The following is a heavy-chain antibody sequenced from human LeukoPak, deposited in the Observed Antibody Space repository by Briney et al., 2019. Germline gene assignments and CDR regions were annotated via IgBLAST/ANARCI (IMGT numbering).Heavy chain of an antibody. CDR1: GFTFNIFT. J-gene: IGHJ4*02. CDR2: INTKSKTI. CDR3: VGDRNWAFDY. V-gene: IGHV3-48*01. Sequence: QPGGSLRLSCAASGFTFNIFTMNWVRQAPGKGLEWISYINTKSKTIYYADSVKGRFTISRDNAKNSLHLQMNSLRAEDTALYYCVGDRNWAFDYWGQGTLVTVSS. D-gene: IGHD7-27*01.